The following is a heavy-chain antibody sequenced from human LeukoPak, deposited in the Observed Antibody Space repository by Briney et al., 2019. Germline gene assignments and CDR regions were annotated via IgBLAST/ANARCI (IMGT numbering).Heavy chain of an antibody. CDR3: AKEREGYYFDY. Sequence: GGSLRLSCAASGFTFSSYGTHWVRQAPGKGLEWVAVISYDGSNKYYADSVKGRFTISRDNSKNTLYLQMNSLRAEDTAVYYCAKEREGYYFDYWGQGTLVTVSS. CDR1: GFTFSSYG. V-gene: IGHV3-30*18. CDR2: ISYDGSNK. J-gene: IGHJ4*02.